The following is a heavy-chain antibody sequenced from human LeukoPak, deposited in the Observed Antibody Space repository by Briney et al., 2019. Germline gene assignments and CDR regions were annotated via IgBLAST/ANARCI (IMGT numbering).Heavy chain of an antibody. D-gene: IGHD3-10*01. CDR3: ARDHWFGDFDY. J-gene: IGHJ4*02. Sequence: SQTLSLTCTVSGGSISSGSYYWSWLRQPAGRGLEWIGRIYTSGSTNYNPSLKSRVTISVDTSKNQFSLKLSSVTAADTAVYYCARDHWFGDFDYWGQGTLVTVSS. V-gene: IGHV4-61*02. CDR1: GGSISSGSYY. CDR2: IYTSGST.